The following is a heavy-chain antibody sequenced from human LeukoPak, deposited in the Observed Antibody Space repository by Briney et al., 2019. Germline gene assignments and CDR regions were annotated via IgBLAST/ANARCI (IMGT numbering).Heavy chain of an antibody. Sequence: PSETLSLTCTVSDGSIKNGTFYWSWIRQSPGKGLEWIGYIYHSGSTYYNPSLKSRVTISVDRSKNQFSLKLSSVTAADTAVYYCARGLYYYDSSGYGKTDAFDIWGQGTMVTVSS. J-gene: IGHJ3*02. CDR1: DGSIKNGTFY. CDR3: ARGLYYYDSSGYGKTDAFDI. CDR2: IYHSGST. D-gene: IGHD3-22*01. V-gene: IGHV4-30-2*06.